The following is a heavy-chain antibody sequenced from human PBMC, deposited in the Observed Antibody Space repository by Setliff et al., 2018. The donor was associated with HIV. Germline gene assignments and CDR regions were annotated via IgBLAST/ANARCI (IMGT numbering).Heavy chain of an antibody. CDR3: ARVSITYWYSIPRDYYYYMDV. D-gene: IGHD2-8*02. J-gene: IGHJ6*03. V-gene: IGHV4-38-2*01. CDR1: GYSISSGYC. CDR2: IQHSGRI. Sequence: SETLSLTCAVSGYSISSGYCWSWIRQPPGKGLEWIGEIQHSGRINYNPSLRSRVTTSLDTSKNQFSLKLSSVTAADTAVYYCARVSITYWYSIPRDYYYYMDVWGEGTTVTVSS.